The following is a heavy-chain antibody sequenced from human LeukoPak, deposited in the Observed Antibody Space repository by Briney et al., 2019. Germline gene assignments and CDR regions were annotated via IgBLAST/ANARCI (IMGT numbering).Heavy chain of an antibody. CDR1: GFTFSNYD. CDR2: NSYDGSNK. CDR3: ATPYSYGYYFDS. D-gene: IGHD5-18*01. Sequence: GGSLRLSCATSGFTFSNYDMHWVRQAPGKGLVWLGDNSYDGSNKYLAVSVKGRFTISRDNSKNTLYLQKNSLRAEDTAVYYCATPYSYGYYFDSWGQGTLVTVSS. J-gene: IGHJ4*02. V-gene: IGHV3-30*03.